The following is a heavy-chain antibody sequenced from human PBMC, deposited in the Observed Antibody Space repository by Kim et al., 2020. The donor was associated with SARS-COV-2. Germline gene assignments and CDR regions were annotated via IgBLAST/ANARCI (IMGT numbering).Heavy chain of an antibody. J-gene: IGHJ5*02. CDR3: ARATVGSNWFDP. D-gene: IGHD2-15*01. Sequence: NYAQKFQGRVTITADESTSTAYMELSSLRSEDTAVYYCARATVGSNWFDPWGQGTLVTVSS. V-gene: IGHV1-69*01.